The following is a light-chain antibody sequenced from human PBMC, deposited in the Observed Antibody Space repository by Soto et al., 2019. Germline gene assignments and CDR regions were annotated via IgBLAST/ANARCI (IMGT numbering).Light chain of an antibody. CDR1: QSISSW. CDR3: QQYNSYSYT. CDR2: KAS. V-gene: IGKV1-5*03. J-gene: IGKJ2*01. Sequence: DIQMTQSRSTLSASVGDRVTITCRAIQSISSWLAWYQQKPWKAPKLLIYKASSLESGVPSRFSGSGSGTEFTLTISSLQPDDFATYYCQQYNSYSYTFGQGTKLEIK.